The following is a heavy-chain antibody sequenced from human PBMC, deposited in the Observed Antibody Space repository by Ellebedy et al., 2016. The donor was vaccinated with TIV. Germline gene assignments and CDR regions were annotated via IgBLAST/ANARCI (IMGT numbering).Heavy chain of an antibody. CDR2: VRSKAYGGTT. V-gene: IGHV3-49*03. D-gene: IGHD1-1*01. J-gene: IGHJ2*01. CDR1: GFTFGDYA. CDR3: AKDRYGATVTTGYFDL. Sequence: PGGSLRLSCTGSGFTFGDYAMSWLRQAPGKGLEWVGFVRSKAYGGTTEYAASVKGRFTISRDDSKSIAYLQMNSLRAEDTAVYYCAKDRYGATVTTGYFDLWGRGTLVTVSS.